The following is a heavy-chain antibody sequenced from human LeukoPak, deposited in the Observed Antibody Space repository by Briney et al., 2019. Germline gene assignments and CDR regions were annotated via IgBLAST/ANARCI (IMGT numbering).Heavy chain of an antibody. J-gene: IGHJ1*01. CDR2: IIPIFGTA. V-gene: IGHV1-69*13. CDR3: ARDGRNLDGYNRAEYFQH. D-gene: IGHD5-24*01. CDR1: GYPFTRYY. Sequence: SVKVSCKASGYPFTRYYVHWVRRAPGQGLEWMGGIIPIFGTANYAQKFQGRVTITADESTSTAYMELSSLRSENTAVYYCARDGRNLDGYNRAEYFQHWGQGTLVTVSS.